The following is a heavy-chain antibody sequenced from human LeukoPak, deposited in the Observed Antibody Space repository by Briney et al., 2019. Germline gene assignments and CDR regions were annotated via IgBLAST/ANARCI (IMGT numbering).Heavy chain of an antibody. Sequence: SETLSLTCTVSGGSISSYYWCWIRQPAGKGLEWIGRIYTSGSTNYNPSLKSRVTMSVDTSKNQFSLKLSSVTAADTAVYYCARDGGVGATPYFDYWGQGTLVTVSS. CDR1: GGSISSYY. D-gene: IGHD1-26*01. CDR2: IYTSGST. J-gene: IGHJ4*02. CDR3: ARDGGVGATPYFDY. V-gene: IGHV4-4*07.